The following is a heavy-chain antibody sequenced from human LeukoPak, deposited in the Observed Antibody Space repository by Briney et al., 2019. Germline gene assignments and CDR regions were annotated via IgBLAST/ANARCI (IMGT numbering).Heavy chain of an antibody. Sequence: GGSLRLSCAASGFTFSSYAMSWVRQAPGKGLAWVSAISGSGGSTYYADSVKGRFTISRDNSKSTLYLQMNSLRAEDTAVYYCAKDRNYYDSSGYPDYWGQGTLVTVSS. CDR3: AKDRNYYDSSGYPDY. CDR1: GFTFSSYA. J-gene: IGHJ4*02. V-gene: IGHV3-23*01. CDR2: ISGSGGST. D-gene: IGHD3-22*01.